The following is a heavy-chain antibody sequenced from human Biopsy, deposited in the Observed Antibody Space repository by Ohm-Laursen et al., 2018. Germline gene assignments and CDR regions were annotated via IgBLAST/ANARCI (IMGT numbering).Heavy chain of an antibody. CDR2: ITNTGRTV. Sequence: GSLRLSCTASGFTFSDYYMNWIRQAPGKGLEWVSFITNTGRTVYADSVKGRFTISRDNADNSLHLQMKSLRAEDTAVYYCARELGNDMDVWGQGTPVTVSS. V-gene: IGHV3-11*01. CDR1: GFTFSDYY. J-gene: IGHJ6*02. CDR3: ARELGNDMDV.